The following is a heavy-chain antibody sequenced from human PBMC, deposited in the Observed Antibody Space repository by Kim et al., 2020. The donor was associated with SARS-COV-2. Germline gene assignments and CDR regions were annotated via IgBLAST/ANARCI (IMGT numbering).Heavy chain of an antibody. J-gene: IGHJ4*02. CDR3: VRRSGNSWIDY. D-gene: IGHD3-22*01. CDR1: QDSVTSYW. V-gene: IGHV5-51*01. Sequence: GESLKISCKNSQDSVTSYWIAWVRQMPGKGLDWMGIIYPGDSDTRYSPSFQGQVTISADKSISTTYLQWSSLKASDTAMYYCVRRSGNSWIDYWGQGTLVTVSS. CDR2: IYPGDSDT.